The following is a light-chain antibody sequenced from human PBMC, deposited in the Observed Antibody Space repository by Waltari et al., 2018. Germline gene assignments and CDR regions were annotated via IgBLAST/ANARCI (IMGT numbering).Light chain of an antibody. CDR2: NND. J-gene: IGLJ2*01. V-gene: IGLV1-44*01. CDR1: NSNIEGNH. Sequence: QSVVTQPPSASGTPGQRVAISCSGSNSNIEGNHVHWYQHGPGTAPKLLIYNNDQRPSGVPDRFSGSKSDFAASLAISGLQAEDEGDYYCVSWDDSLNGEIFGGGTRLTVL. CDR3: VSWDDSLNGEI.